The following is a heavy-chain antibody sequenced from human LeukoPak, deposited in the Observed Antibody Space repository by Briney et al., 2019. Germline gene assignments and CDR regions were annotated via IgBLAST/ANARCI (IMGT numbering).Heavy chain of an antibody. CDR3: ARCSGYGMDV. J-gene: IGHJ6*02. D-gene: IGHD3-10*02. CDR1: GFTFSSYG. V-gene: IGHV3-30*03. CDR2: ISYDGTNK. Sequence: GRSLRLSCAASGFTFSSYGMHWVRQAPGKGLEWVAVISYDGTNKYYADSVKGRFTISRDNSKNTLYLQMHSLRGEDTSIYYCARCSGYGMDVWGQGTTVTVSS.